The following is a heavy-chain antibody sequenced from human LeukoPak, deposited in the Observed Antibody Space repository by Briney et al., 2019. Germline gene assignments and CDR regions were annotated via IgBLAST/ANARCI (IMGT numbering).Heavy chain of an antibody. CDR1: GFTFSSNA. J-gene: IGHJ4*02. D-gene: IGHD6-6*01. Sequence: GGSLRLSCAASGFTFSSNAMSWIRKAPGRGLEWVSAISGSGGATYYADSVKGRFTISRDNSKNTLYLQMNSLRLEDTAVYYCAKAPYSSSYTVDYWGQGTLVTVSS. CDR3: AKAPYSSSYTVDY. CDR2: ISGSGGAT. V-gene: IGHV3-23*01.